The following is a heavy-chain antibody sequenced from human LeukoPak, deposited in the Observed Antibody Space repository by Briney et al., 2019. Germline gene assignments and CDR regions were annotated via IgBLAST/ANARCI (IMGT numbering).Heavy chain of an antibody. D-gene: IGHD4-23*01. Sequence: PGESLKISCKGSGYSFTSYWIGWVRQMPGKGLEWMGIIYPGDSDTRYSPSFQGQVTISADKPISTAYLQWSSLKASDTAMYYCARHGWGTVVTPNWFDPWGQGTLVTVSS. CDR2: IYPGDSDT. J-gene: IGHJ5*02. CDR3: ARHGWGTVVTPNWFDP. CDR1: GYSFTSYW. V-gene: IGHV5-51*01.